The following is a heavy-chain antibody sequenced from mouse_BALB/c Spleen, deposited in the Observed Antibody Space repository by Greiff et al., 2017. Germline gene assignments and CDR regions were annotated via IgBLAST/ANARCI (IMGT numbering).Heavy chain of an antibody. CDR1: GFNIKDTY. Sequence: EVQLQQSGAELVKPGASVKLSCTASGFNIKDTYMHWVKQRPEQGLEWIGRIDPANGNTKYDPKFQGKATITADTSSNTAYLQLSSLTSEDTAVYYCARGGYDYDGDAYWGQGTLVTVSA. CDR3: ARGGYDYDGDAY. V-gene: IGHV14-3*02. CDR2: IDPANGNT. J-gene: IGHJ3*01. D-gene: IGHD2-4*01.